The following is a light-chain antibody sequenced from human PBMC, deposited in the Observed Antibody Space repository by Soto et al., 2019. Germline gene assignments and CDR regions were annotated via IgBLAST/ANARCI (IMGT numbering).Light chain of an antibody. Sequence: ETGLPQSPGTLSLSPGERAPLSCRTSHTVSGNYLAWYQQKPGQAPRLLIYDASSRATGIPARFSGSGSGTDFTLTISSVEPEDFAVYYCQQRSNWITFGQGTRLEI. CDR1: HTVSGNY. CDR3: QQRSNWIT. J-gene: IGKJ5*01. CDR2: DAS. V-gene: IGKV3D-20*02.